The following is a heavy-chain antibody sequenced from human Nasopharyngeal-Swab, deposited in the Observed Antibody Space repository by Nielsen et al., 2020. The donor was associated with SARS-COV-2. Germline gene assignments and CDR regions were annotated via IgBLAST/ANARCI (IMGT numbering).Heavy chain of an antibody. J-gene: IGHJ6*02. CDR1: GYTFTNYG. Sequence: ASVKVSCKASGYTFTNYGISWVRQAPGQGLEWMGWISAYNGNTNYAQKLQGRVTMTTDTSTSTAYMELRSLRSDDTAVYYCARVSNVEYSSMTYYYYGMDVWGQGTTVTVSS. CDR2: ISAYNGNT. V-gene: IGHV1-18*04. D-gene: IGHD6-6*01. CDR3: ARVSNVEYSSMTYYYYGMDV.